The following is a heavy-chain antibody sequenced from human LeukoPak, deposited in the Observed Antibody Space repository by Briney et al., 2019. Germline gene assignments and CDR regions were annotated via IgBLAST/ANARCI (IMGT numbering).Heavy chain of an antibody. CDR2: VYSSGHT. Sequence: SETLSLTCTVSGGSISPYYWSWIRQPPGKGLEWIAYVYSSGHTNYNPSLKGRVTISVDTSKNQFSLKLNSVTAADTAVYYCARWSDSSGYTYYFDYWGQGTLVTVSS. CDR3: ARWSDSSGYTYYFDY. V-gene: IGHV4-4*08. CDR1: GGSISPYY. D-gene: IGHD3-22*01. J-gene: IGHJ4*02.